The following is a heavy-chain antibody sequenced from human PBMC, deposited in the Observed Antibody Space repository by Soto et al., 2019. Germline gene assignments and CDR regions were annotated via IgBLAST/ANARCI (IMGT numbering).Heavy chain of an antibody. D-gene: IGHD3-22*01. V-gene: IGHV4-39*02. J-gene: IGHJ4*02. CDR3: ARDYYDSSGYDY. CDR1: GGSISSSSYY. CDR2: IYYSGST. Sequence: LETLSLTCTVSGGSISSSSYYWGWIRQPPGKGLEWIGSIYYSGSTYYNPSLKSRVTISVDTSKNQFSLKLSSVTAADTAVYYCARDYYDSSGYDYWGQGTLVTVSS.